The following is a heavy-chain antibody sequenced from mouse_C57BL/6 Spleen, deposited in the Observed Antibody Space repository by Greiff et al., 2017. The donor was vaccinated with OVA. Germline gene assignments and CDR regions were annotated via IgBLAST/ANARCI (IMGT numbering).Heavy chain of an antibody. CDR1: GYTFTSYW. D-gene: IGHD1-1*01. CDR3: ARRADYYGSSYFDY. J-gene: IGHJ2*01. CDR2: IYPGSGST. Sequence: VQLQQPGAELVKPGASVKMSCKASGYTFTSYWITWVKQRPGQGLEWIGVIYPGSGSTNYNEKFKSKATLTVDTSSSTAYMQLSSLTSEDSAVYSCARRADYYGSSYFDYWGQGTTLTVSS. V-gene: IGHV1-55*01.